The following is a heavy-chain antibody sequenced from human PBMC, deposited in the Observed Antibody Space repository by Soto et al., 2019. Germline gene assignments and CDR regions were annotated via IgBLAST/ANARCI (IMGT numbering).Heavy chain of an antibody. CDR2: IRSKAYGGTT. V-gene: IGHV3-49*03. J-gene: IGHJ6*02. CDR1: GFTFGDYA. Sequence: GGSLRLSCTASGFTFGDYAMSWFRQAPGKGLEWVGFIRSKAYGGTTEYAASVKGRFTISRDDSKSIAYLQMNSLKTVDTAVYYFTRDDRPPWDYGDYDYYGMDVWGQGTTVTVS. D-gene: IGHD4-17*01. CDR3: TRDDRPPWDYGDYDYYGMDV.